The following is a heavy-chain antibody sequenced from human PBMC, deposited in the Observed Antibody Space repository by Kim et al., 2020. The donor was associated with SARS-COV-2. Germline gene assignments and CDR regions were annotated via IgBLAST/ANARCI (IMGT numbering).Heavy chain of an antibody. CDR1: GYTFTSYD. Sequence: ASVKVSCKASGYTFTSYDINWVRQATGQGLEWMGWMNPNSGNTGYAQKFQGRVTITRNTSISTAYMELSSLRSEDTAVYYCASPSQWLYDAFDIWGQGTMVTVSS. D-gene: IGHD6-19*01. J-gene: IGHJ3*02. V-gene: IGHV1-8*01. CDR2: MNPNSGNT. CDR3: ASPSQWLYDAFDI.